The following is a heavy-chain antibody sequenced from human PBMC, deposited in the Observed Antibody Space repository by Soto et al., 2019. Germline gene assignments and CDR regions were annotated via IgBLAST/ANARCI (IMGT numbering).Heavy chain of an antibody. V-gene: IGHV1-69*06. D-gene: IGHD1-26*01. Sequence: QVQLVQSGAEVKKPGSSVKVSCKASGGTFTNNAVSWVRQAPGQGLEWMGGITPLFDTATYAQKFQGRVTMTADKSTNTAYMELSSLTSEDSAIYYCARGSYSRSFGAAGSWGQGTVVSVSS. CDR1: GGTFTNNA. CDR2: ITPLFDTA. CDR3: ARGSYSRSFGAAGS. J-gene: IGHJ5*02.